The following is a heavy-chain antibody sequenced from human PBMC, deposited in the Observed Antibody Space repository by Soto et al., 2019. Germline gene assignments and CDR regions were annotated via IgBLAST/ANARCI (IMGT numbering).Heavy chain of an antibody. CDR2: ISYDGSNK. J-gene: IGHJ4*02. V-gene: IGHV3-30-3*02. CDR1: GFIYSSYS. CDR3: AKDVGYCSSTSCYAIDYFYY. Sequence: LILYLPASGFIYSSYSMKCVRPALGKGLMWVAVISYDGSNKYYADSVKGRFTISRDNSKNTLYLQMNSLRAEDTAVYYCAKDVGYCSSTSCYAIDYFYYWGQGILVTVSS. D-gene: IGHD2-2*01.